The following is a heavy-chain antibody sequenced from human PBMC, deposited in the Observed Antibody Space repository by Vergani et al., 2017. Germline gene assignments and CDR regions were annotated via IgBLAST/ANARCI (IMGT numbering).Heavy chain of an antibody. D-gene: IGHD3-3*01. Sequence: QVQLQESGPGLVKPSETLSLTCTVSGGSISSYYWSWIRQPPGKGLGWIGYIYYSGSTNYNPSLKSRVTISVDTSKHQFSLKLSSVTAADTAVYYCARGRFLEWFPGHYYFDYWGQGTLVTVSS. CDR1: GGSISSYY. CDR2: IYYSGST. J-gene: IGHJ4*02. CDR3: ARGRFLEWFPGHYYFDY. V-gene: IGHV4-59*01.